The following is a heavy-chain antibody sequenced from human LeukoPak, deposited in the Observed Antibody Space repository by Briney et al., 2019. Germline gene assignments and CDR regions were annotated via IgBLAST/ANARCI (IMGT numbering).Heavy chain of an antibody. CDR1: GYSISSGYY. CDR3: ARGIIAVADTFDY. Sequence: SETLSLTCAVSGYSISSGYYWGWIRQPPGKGLEWIGSIYHSGSTYHNPSLKSRVTISVDTSKNQFSLKLSSVTAADTAVYYCARGIIAVADTFDYWGQGTLVTVSS. D-gene: IGHD6-19*01. CDR2: IYHSGST. J-gene: IGHJ4*02. V-gene: IGHV4-38-2*01.